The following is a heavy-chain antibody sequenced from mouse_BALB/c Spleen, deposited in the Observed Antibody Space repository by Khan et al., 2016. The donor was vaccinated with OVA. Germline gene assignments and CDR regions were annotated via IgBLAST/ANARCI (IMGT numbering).Heavy chain of an antibody. Sequence: QVQLKESGPGLVAPSQSLSITCTVSGFSLPSYGVHWVRQPPGKGLDWLGVIWTGGSTNYNSALMSRLSLSKDNSKSQVFLKMNSLQTDDTAMYYCARYYGNYGWYFDVGGAGTTVTVSA. CDR1: GFSLPSYG. CDR3: ARYYGNYGWYFDV. CDR2: IWTGGST. D-gene: IGHD2-1*01. V-gene: IGHV2-9*02. J-gene: IGHJ1*01.